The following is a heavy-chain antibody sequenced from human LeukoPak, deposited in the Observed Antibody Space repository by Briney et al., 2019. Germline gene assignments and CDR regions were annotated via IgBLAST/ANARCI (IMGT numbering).Heavy chain of an antibody. D-gene: IGHD3-16*01. CDR1: GGSFSGYY. CDR2: IYYSGST. V-gene: IGHV4-59*08. CDR3: ARREFGYYFDY. J-gene: IGHJ4*02. Sequence: SETLSLTCAVYGGSFSGYYWSWIRQTPGKGLEWIGYIYYSGSTNYNPSLKSRVTISVDTSKNQFSLKLSSVTAADTAVYYCARREFGYYFDYWGQGTLVTVSS.